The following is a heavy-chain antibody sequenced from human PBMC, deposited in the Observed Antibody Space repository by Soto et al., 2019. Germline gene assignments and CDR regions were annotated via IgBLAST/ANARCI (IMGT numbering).Heavy chain of an antibody. CDR2: ITYSDAYT. Sequence: EVQLWQSGGGWVQPGGSLRLSCVASGFTFSNYAMTWVRQAPGKGLEWVSGITYSDAYTYYAESVKGRFTISRDNSKNTMYLQMNSLRDEDTAVYYCAKNATSGWYDSWGQGTLVTVSS. V-gene: IGHV3-23*01. CDR1: GFTFSNYA. J-gene: IGHJ5*01. D-gene: IGHD6-19*01. CDR3: AKNATSGWYDS.